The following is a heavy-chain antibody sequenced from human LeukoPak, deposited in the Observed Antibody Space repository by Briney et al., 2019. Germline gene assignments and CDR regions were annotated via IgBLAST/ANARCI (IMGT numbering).Heavy chain of an antibody. CDR1: GGSFSGYY. Sequence: SETLSLTCAVYGGSFSGYYWSWIRQPPGKGLEWIGEINHSGSANYNPSLKSRVSISVDTSKNQFSLKLSSVTAADTAVYYCARHHPVAARSFDYWGQGTLVTVSS. D-gene: IGHD6-6*01. J-gene: IGHJ4*02. CDR3: ARHHPVAARSFDY. V-gene: IGHV4-34*01. CDR2: INHSGSA.